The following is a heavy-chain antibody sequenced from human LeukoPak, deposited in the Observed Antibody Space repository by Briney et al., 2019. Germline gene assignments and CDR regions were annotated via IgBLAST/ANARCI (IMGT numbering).Heavy chain of an antibody. D-gene: IGHD3-3*01. CDR1: GGSISSSSYY. CDR2: IYDSGST. V-gene: IGHV4-39*07. J-gene: IGHJ5*02. Sequence: TSETLSLTCTVSGGSISSSSYYWGWIRQPPGKGLEWIGSIYDSGSTYYNPSLKSRVTISVDTSKNQFSLKLSSVTAADTAVYYCASGTIFGVVMNPYNWFDPWGQGTLVTVSS. CDR3: ASGTIFGVVMNPYNWFDP.